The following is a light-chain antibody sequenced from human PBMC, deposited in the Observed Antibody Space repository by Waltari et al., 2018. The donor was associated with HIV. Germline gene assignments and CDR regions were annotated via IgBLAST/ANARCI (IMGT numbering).Light chain of an antibody. CDR1: SSNIGAGYD. Sequence: QSVLTQPPSVSGAPGQRVTISCTGSSSNIGAGYDVHWYQQLPGTAPKLLIYGNSNRPSGVPDRFSGSGSGTDFTLTISGLQAEDVAVYFCQQYYTSPFTFGPGT. J-gene: IGLJ1*01. V-gene: IGLV1-40*01. CDR2: GNS. CDR3: QQYYTSPFT.